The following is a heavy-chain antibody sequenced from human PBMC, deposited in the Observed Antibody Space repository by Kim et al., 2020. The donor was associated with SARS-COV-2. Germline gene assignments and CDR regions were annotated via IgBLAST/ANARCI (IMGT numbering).Heavy chain of an antibody. J-gene: IGHJ4*02. V-gene: IGHV4-4*02. Sequence: YNPSLKSRVTISVDKSKNQSSRKLSTVTDADTAVYYCARDIIVGATTAAYWGQGTLVTVSS. D-gene: IGHD1-26*01. CDR3: ARDIIVGATTAAY.